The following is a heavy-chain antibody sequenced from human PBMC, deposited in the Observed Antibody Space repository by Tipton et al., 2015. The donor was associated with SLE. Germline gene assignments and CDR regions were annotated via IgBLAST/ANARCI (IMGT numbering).Heavy chain of an antibody. J-gene: IGHJ4*02. CDR1: GGSISSGSYH. CDR3: ARVGSGVDY. Sequence: TLSLTCTVSGGSISSGSYHWSWIRQPAGKGLEWIGEINHCGSTNYNPSLKSRVTISVDTSKNQFSLKLSSVTAADTAVYYCARVGSGVDYWGQGTLVTVSS. V-gene: IGHV4-61*10. CDR2: INHCGST. D-gene: IGHD3-10*01.